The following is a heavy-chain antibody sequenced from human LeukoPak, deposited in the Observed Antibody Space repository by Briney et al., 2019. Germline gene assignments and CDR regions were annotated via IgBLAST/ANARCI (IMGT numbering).Heavy chain of an antibody. CDR3: ARGGSGGVCNY. CDR2: ISDYNGHK. J-gene: IGHJ4*02. CDR1: GYTFTGYY. Sequence: ASVKVSCKASGYTFTGYYMHWVRQAPGQGLEWMCRISDYNGHKKYSQKFQGRVTMNKATSTSKAYMEMRSLRSEDTAVYYCARGGSGGVCNYWGQGTLVTVSS. D-gene: IGHD3-10*01. V-gene: IGHV1-18*04.